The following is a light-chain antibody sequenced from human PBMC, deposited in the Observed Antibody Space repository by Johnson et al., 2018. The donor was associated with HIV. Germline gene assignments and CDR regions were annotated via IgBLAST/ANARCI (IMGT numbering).Light chain of an antibody. CDR2: EKN. Sequence: SVLTQPPSVSAAPGQRVTISCSGSSSTIGNFYVSWYQQLPGTAPKLPIYEKNKRPSGIPDRFSVSSSVTSATLAISGLHTGDEADYYCGAWDSRLSVCVFGPGTKVTVL. CDR1: SSTIGNFY. J-gene: IGLJ1*01. CDR3: GAWDSRLSVCV. V-gene: IGLV1-51*02.